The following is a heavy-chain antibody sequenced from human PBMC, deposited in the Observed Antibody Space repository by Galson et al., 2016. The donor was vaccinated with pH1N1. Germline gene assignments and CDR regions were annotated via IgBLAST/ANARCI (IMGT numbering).Heavy chain of an antibody. CDR3: ASAPRLGELELGDVFDI. J-gene: IGHJ3*02. V-gene: IGHV3-11*01. Sequence: SLRLSCAASGFTFSDYYITWIRRAPGKGLEWVSYISSSGYTIFYTDSVKGRFTISRDNSKNSLYLQMNSLRAEDTAVYYCASAPRLGELELGDVFDIWGQGTMVTVSS. D-gene: IGHD3-10*01. CDR1: GFTFSDYY. CDR2: ISSSGYTI.